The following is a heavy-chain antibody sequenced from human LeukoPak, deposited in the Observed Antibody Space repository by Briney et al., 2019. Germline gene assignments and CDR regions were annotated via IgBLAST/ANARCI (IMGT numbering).Heavy chain of an antibody. CDR1: GFTFSSFS. CDR3: AKVKDYYYYAMDV. CDR2: IRDSGGST. J-gene: IGHJ6*02. V-gene: IGHV3-23*01. Sequence: GGSLRLSCAASGFTFSSFSMIWVRQAPGKGLEWVSAIRDSGGSTYYADSVKGRFTISRDNSKNTLYLQMNSLRAEDTAIYYCAKVKDYYYYAMDVWGLGTTVTVSS.